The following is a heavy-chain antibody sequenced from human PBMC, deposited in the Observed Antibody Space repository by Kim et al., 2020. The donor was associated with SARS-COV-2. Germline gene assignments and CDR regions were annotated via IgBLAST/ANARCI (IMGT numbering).Heavy chain of an antibody. Sequence: ASVKVSFKASGYTFTNYYIHWVRQAPGQGLEWMGTIKPSSDWTSYAQKFQGRVTMTRDTSTSTVYMDLSSLTSEDTAVYYCASEPPSSGGFDYWGQGTLV. V-gene: IGHV1-46*01. CDR1: GYTFTNYY. CDR2: IKPSSDWT. D-gene: IGHD6-19*01. J-gene: IGHJ4*02. CDR3: ASEPPSSGGFDY.